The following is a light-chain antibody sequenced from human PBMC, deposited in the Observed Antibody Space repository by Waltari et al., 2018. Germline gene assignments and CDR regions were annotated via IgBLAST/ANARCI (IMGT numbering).Light chain of an antibody. CDR1: SSNIGSNY. V-gene: IGLV1-47*01. J-gene: IGLJ3*02. CDR3: ALWDDSLNAWI. CDR2: RDN. Sequence: QPVLIQPPSASGTPGQRVTISCSGSSSNIGSNYVYWYQQVPGTAPKLPMYRDNWRPSGVPDRFSGSKSGTSASLAISGVQSEDEADYYCALWDDSLNAWIFGGGTRLTVL.